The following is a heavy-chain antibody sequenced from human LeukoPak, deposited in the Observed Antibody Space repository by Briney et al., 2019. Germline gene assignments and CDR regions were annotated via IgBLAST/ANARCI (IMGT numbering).Heavy chain of an antibody. Sequence: GGSLRLSCTASGFMFGDYAMNWFRQAPGKGLEWVSFIRSKVYGGTTEYAASVKGRFIISRDDSKSIAYLQMNSLKTEDTAVYYCTRSPVRLNWFDPWGQGTLVTVSS. J-gene: IGHJ5*02. CDR3: TRSPVRLNWFDP. V-gene: IGHV3-49*03. CDR2: IRSKVYGGTT. CDR1: GFMFGDYA.